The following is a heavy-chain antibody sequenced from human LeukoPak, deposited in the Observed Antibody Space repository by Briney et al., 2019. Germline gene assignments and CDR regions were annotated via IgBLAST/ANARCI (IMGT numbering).Heavy chain of an antibody. D-gene: IGHD3-9*01. V-gene: IGHV3-15*01. Sequence: GGSLRLSCAASGFTFSSYAMSWVRQAPGKGLEWVGRIKSKIDGGTTDYGAPVKGRFTISRDDSKNELYLQMNSLRIEDTAVYYCTIELYYDALTGYYSPPFDYWGQGTLVTVSS. CDR1: GFTFSSYA. J-gene: IGHJ4*02. CDR2: IKSKIDGGTT. CDR3: TIELYYDALTGYYSPPFDY.